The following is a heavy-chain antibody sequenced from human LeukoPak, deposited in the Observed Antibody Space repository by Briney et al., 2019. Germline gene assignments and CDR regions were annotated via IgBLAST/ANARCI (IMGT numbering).Heavy chain of an antibody. J-gene: IGHJ5*02. D-gene: IGHD3-9*01. Sequence: SETLSLTCTVSGGSIGSGSYYWSWIRQPAGKGLEWIGRIYTSGSTNYNPSLKSRVTISVDTSKNQFSLKLSSVTAADTAVYYCAREDYDILTGYPRFDPWGQGTLVTVSS. CDR2: IYTSGST. CDR3: AREDYDILTGYPRFDP. V-gene: IGHV4-61*02. CDR1: GGSIGSGSYY.